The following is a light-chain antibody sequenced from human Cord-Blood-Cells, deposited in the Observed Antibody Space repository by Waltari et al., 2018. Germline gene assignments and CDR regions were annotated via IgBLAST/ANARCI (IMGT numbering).Light chain of an antibody. J-gene: IGKJ2*03. V-gene: IGKV1-5*03. CDR3: QQYNSYPYS. CDR1: QSISSW. Sequence: DIQMTQSPSTLSASVGDRITITCRASQSISSWLAWYQQKPGKAPKLLIYKASSLESGVPSRFSGSGSGTEFTLTISSLQPDDFATYYCQQYNSYPYSFGQGTKLEIK. CDR2: KAS.